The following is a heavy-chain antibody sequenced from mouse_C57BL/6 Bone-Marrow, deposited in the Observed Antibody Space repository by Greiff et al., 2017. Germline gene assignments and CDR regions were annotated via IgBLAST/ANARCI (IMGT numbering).Heavy chain of an antibody. CDR2: IDPSDSYT. CDR1: GYTFTSYW. Sequence: QVQLQQPGAELVMPGASVKLSCKASGYTFTSYWMHWVKQRPGQGLEWIGEIDPSDSYTNYNQKFTGKSTLTVDKTSSTAYMPLSSLTSEDSAVYYCAREEGYGYADRYFDVWGTGTTVTVSS. D-gene: IGHD2-2*01. J-gene: IGHJ1*03. CDR3: AREEGYGYADRYFDV. V-gene: IGHV1-69*01.